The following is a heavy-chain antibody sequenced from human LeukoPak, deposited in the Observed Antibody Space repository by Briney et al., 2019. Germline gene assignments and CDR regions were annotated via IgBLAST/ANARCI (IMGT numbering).Heavy chain of an antibody. CDR3: ARFAVGATNYWYLDL. Sequence: ASVKVSRKASGYTFTDYGITWVRQAPGQGLEWMGWISGYNGNTYYVQNFQDRVTMTTDTSTSTAYMELRSLRPDDTAVYYCARFAVGATNYWYLDLWGRGTLVSVSA. CDR2: ISGYNGNT. D-gene: IGHD1-26*01. J-gene: IGHJ2*01. CDR1: GYTFTDYG. V-gene: IGHV1-18*01.